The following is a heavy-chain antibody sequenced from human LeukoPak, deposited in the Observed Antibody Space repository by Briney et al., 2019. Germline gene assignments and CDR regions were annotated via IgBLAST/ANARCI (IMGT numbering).Heavy chain of an antibody. J-gene: IGHJ5*02. CDR2: PYYSGST. CDR1: GGSISSGDYY. CDR3: ARGGETIVVVPAAIENNWFDP. V-gene: IGHV4-30-4*08. D-gene: IGHD2-2*01. Sequence: PSETLSLTCTVSGGSISSGDYYWSWIRQPPGKGLEWIGYPYYSGSTYYNPSLKSRVTISVDTSKNQFSLKLSSVTAADTAVYYCARGGETIVVVPAAIENNWFDPWGQGTLVTVSS.